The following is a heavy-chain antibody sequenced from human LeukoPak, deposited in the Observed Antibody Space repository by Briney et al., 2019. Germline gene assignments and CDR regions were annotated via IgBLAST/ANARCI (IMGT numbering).Heavy chain of an antibody. D-gene: IGHD6-19*01. CDR2: IYSGGST. CDR1: GFSVSDNY. CDR3: ARGFRYSTGRNYFDY. V-gene: IGHV3-53*01. J-gene: IGHJ4*02. Sequence: PGGSLRLSCAASGFSVSDNYMSWVRQAPGKGLEWVSVIYSGGSTYYADSVKGRFTISRDNSKNTLYLQMNSLRAEDTAVYYCARGFRYSTGRNYFDYWGQGTLVTVSS.